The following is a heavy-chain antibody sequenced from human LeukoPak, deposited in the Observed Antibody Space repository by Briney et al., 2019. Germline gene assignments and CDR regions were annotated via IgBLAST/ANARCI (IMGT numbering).Heavy chain of an antibody. Sequence: PGGSLRLSCAASGFTFSSYGMHWVRQAPGKGLEWVAVIWYDGSNKYYADSVKGRFTISRDNSKNTLYLQMNSLRAEDTAVYYCARAGSRLAHYFDYWGQGTLVTASS. J-gene: IGHJ4*02. D-gene: IGHD6-19*01. CDR2: IWYDGSNK. V-gene: IGHV3-33*01. CDR3: ARAGSRLAHYFDY. CDR1: GFTFSSYG.